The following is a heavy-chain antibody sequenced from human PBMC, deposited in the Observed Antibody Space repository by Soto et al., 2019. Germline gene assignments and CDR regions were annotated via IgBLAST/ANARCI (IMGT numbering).Heavy chain of an antibody. Sequence: QVQLVQSGAEVKKPGASVKVSCKASGYTFTSYDINWVRQATGQGLEWMGWMNPNSGNTGYAQKFQGRVTMTRNPSIRKAYMELSSLRSEDTAVYYSARAHSSSWRFDYWGQGTLVTVSS. CDR1: GYTFTSYD. D-gene: IGHD6-13*01. CDR2: MNPNSGNT. V-gene: IGHV1-8*01. CDR3: ARAHSSSWRFDY. J-gene: IGHJ4*02.